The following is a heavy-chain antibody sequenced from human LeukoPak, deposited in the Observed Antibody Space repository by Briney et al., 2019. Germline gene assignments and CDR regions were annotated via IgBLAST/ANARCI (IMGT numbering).Heavy chain of an antibody. CDR2: FDPEDGET. CDR3: ATILNIAYCGGDCFGLDAFDI. Sequence: ASVKVSCKVSGYTLTELSMHWVRQAPGKGLEWMGGFDPEDGETIYAQKFQGRVTMTEDTSTDTAYMELSSLRSEDTAVYYCATILNIAYCGGDCFGLDAFDIWGQGTMVTVSS. J-gene: IGHJ3*02. CDR1: GYTLTELS. D-gene: IGHD2-21*01. V-gene: IGHV1-24*01.